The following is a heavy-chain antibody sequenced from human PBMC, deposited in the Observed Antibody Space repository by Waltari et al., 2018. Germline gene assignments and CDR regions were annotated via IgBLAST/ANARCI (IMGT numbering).Heavy chain of an antibody. V-gene: IGHV3-23*01. CDR1: GFIFNNYA. CDR2: INGYGDKT. J-gene: IGHJ5*02. Sequence: EVQVLESGGGLVQPGGSLRLTCAASGFIFNNYAINWVRQAPGKGLEGVSGINGYGDKTYYADSVKGRFTLSRDKSRNTLSLQMNSLRAEDTAVYYCAKAHFYDTSGYIEHWGQGTLVTVSS. D-gene: IGHD3-22*01. CDR3: AKAHFYDTSGYIEH.